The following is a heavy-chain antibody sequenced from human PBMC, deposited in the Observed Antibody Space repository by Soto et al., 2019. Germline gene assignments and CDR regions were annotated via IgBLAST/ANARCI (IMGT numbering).Heavy chain of an antibody. V-gene: IGHV1-69*01. CDR2: IIPITGTA. D-gene: IGHD2-2*01. CDR3: ARSQGSSTSLEIYYYYYYGMDV. CDR1: GGTFGSYA. Sequence: QVQLVQSGAEVKKPGSSVKVSCKASGGTFGSYAISWVRQAPGQGPEWMGGIIPITGTANYAQEFEGRVTITADESTSTASMELSSLRSEHTAVYYCARSQGSSTSLEIYYYYYYGMDVWGQGTTVTVSS. J-gene: IGHJ6*02.